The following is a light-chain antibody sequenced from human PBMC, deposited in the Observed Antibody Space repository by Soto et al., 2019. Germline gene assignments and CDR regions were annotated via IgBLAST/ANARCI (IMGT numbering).Light chain of an antibody. CDR1: SSDVGGYNY. V-gene: IGLV2-8*01. J-gene: IGLJ1*01. Sequence: QSVLTQPPSASGSPGQSVTISCTGTSSDVGGYNYVSWYQQHPGKAPKVMIYEVSKRPSGVPDRFSGSKSGNTASLTVSGPQAEDEADYYCSSYAGSNNLFVFGTGTKVTVL. CDR3: SSYAGSNNLFV. CDR2: EVS.